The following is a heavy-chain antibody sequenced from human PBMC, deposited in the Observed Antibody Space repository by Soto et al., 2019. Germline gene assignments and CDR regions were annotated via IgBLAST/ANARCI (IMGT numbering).Heavy chain of an antibody. CDR3: AKNTVGTSRGYYFYGMDV. V-gene: IGHV3-23*01. J-gene: IGHJ6*02. CDR2: ISGSGGST. Sequence: GSLRLSCAASGFTFSSSAMTWVRQAPGQGLQWVSTISGSGGSTHYADSVKGRFSISRDNSKNTLYLQMNSLRAADTAVYYCAKNTVGTSRGYYFYGMDVWGQGTTVTVSS. D-gene: IGHD1-26*01. CDR1: GFTFSSSA.